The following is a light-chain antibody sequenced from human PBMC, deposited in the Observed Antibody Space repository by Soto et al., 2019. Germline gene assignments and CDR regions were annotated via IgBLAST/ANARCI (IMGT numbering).Light chain of an antibody. J-gene: IGKJ4*02. CDR2: GAS. V-gene: IGKV3-15*01. CDR3: QQYSTSLT. CDR1: ESVGST. Sequence: EIFMTQSPATLSVSPGEKVILSCRASESVGSTLAWYQQKHGQAPRLLIRGASTRATGVPARFSGSGSGTEFTLTISSLQSEDFAVYYCQQYSTSLTFGGGTTLEIK.